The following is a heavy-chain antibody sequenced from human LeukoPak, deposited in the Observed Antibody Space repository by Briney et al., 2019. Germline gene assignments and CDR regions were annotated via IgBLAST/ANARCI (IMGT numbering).Heavy chain of an antibody. CDR1: GGSISSSNW. CDR2: IYHSGST. CDR3: ARVRTWDTATVPVYYYYDMDV. J-gene: IGHJ6*02. D-gene: IGHD5-18*01. V-gene: IGHV4-4*02. Sequence: SGTLSLTCAVSGGSISSSNWWSWVRPPPGKGLEWIGEIYHSGSTNYNPSLKSRVTISVDKSKNQFSLKLSSVTAADTAVYYCARVRTWDTATVPVYYYYDMDVWGQGTTVTVFS.